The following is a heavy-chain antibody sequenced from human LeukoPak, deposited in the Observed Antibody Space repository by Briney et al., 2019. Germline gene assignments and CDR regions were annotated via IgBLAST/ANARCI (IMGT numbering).Heavy chain of an antibody. J-gene: IGHJ4*02. D-gene: IGHD3-9*01. V-gene: IGHV4-59*01. CDR2: IYYSVST. CDR1: GGSISSYY. CDR3: ARGGAARLGY. Sequence: SETLSLTCTVSGGSISSYYWSCIPQAPGKGLEWIWYIYYSVSTNYNPSLKSRVTISVYTSTNQLSLKPTPVPAADTAVYSCARGGAARLGYWGQGTLVTVSS.